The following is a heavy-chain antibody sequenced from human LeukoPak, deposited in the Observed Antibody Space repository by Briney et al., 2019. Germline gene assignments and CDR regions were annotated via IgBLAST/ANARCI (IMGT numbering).Heavy chain of an antibody. CDR1: GYSISSGSY. V-gene: IGHV4-38-2*01. Sequence: SETLSLTCAVSGYSISSGSYWGWIRQPPGKGLEWIGSIYHSGSTYYSPSLKSRVTISVDTSKNQFSLKLSSVTAADTAVYYCARRNRFFGAFDIWGQGTMVTVSS. D-gene: IGHD3-3*01. CDR3: ARRNRFFGAFDI. CDR2: IYHSGST. J-gene: IGHJ3*02.